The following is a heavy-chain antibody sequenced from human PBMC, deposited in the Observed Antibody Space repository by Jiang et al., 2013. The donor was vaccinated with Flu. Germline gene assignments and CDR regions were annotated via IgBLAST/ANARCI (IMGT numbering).Heavy chain of an antibody. CDR3: AGATSVTMWAFDI. Sequence: GLVKSSQTLSLTCTVSGGSLKTGDFYWTWIRQSPGKGLECIGYIYYSDNTYYYYNPSLKSRLTISVDTSKNQFSLTLTSMTAADTAMYYCAGATSVTMWAFDIWGQGTKVIVSS. D-gene: IGHD3-10*02. J-gene: IGHJ3*02. CDR1: GGSLKTGDFY. V-gene: IGHV4-30-4*01. CDR2: IYYSDNTYY.